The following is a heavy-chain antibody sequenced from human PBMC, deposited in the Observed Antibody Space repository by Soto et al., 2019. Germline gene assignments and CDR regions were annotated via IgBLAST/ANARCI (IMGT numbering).Heavy chain of an antibody. J-gene: IGHJ5*02. V-gene: IGHV4-59*01. CDR3: ARVNDFWTGYYSTNWFDP. CDR1: GGSISSYY. D-gene: IGHD3-3*01. Sequence: SETLSLTCTVSGGSISSYYWSWIRQPPGKGLEWIGYIYYSGSTNYNPSLKSRVTISVDTSKNQFSLKLSSVTAADTAVYYCARVNDFWTGYYSTNWFDPWGQGTLVTVSS. CDR2: IYYSGST.